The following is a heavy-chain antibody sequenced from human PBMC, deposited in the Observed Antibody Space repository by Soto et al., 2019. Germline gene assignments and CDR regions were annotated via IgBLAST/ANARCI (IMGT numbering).Heavy chain of an antibody. CDR3: ATGGSGTYYLGRLDY. D-gene: IGHD3-10*01. V-gene: IGHV3-7*01. J-gene: IGHJ4*02. CDR1: AFSLKTYW. CDR2: IRQYGDET. Sequence: EVQLVESGGGLVLPGGSLRLSCVGSAFSLKTYWMAWVRQAPGKGLECVANIRQYGDETFYVDSVKGRFTISRDNANNSVYLQMDNLRAEDTGVYYCATGGSGTYYLGRLDYWGQGIMVIVSS.